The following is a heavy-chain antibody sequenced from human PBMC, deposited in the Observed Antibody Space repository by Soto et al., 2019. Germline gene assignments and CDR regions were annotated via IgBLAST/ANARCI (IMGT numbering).Heavy chain of an antibody. J-gene: IGHJ4*02. Sequence: SETLSLTCTVYGGSVSSGRFYWSWIRQPPGKGLEWIGYIYYSGSTKYNPSLRSRVTISVDTSKNQFSLKLTSVTAADTAVYYCARSGSGSGWLGGQGTLVTVS. D-gene: IGHD6-19*01. CDR1: GGSVSSGRFY. CDR2: IYYSGST. V-gene: IGHV4-61*01. CDR3: ARSGSGSGWL.